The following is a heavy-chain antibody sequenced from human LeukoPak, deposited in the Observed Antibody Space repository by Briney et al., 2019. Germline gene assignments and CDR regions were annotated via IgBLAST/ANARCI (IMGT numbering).Heavy chain of an antibody. CDR2: IIPIFGTA. J-gene: IGHJ6*02. D-gene: IGHD1-26*01. CDR3: ARDQESTVPKWGDELYYYGMDV. Sequence: CDGCRGTVSGYGISRVRQATGQRLEWMGGIIPIFGTANYAQKFQGRVTITADESTSTAYMELSSLRSEDTAVYYCARDQESTVPKWGDELYYYGMDVWGQGTTVTVSS. V-gene: IGHV1-69*01. CDR1: RGTVSGYG.